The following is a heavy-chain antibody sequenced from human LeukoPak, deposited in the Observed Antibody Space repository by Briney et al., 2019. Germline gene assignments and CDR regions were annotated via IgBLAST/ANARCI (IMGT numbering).Heavy chain of an antibody. CDR2: IKSKTDGGTT. CDR3: TTDGANADSSGYYYLKDAFDI. D-gene: IGHD3-22*01. CDR1: GFTFSNAW. V-gene: IGHV3-15*01. J-gene: IGHJ3*02. Sequence: GGSLRLSCAASGFTFSNAWMSWVRQAPGKGLEWVGRIKSKTDGGTTDYAAPVKGRFTISRDDSKNTLYLRMNSLKTEDTAVYYCTTDGANADSSGYYYLKDAFDIWGQGTMVTVSS.